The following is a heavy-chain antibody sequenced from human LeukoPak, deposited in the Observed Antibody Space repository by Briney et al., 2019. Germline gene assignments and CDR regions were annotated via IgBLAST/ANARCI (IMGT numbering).Heavy chain of an antibody. Sequence: SETLSLTCTVSGGSISTSAYYWGCIRQPPGKGLDCIGSIYYTGSAYYNPSLKSRVTISVDTSKNQFSLKLSSVTAADTAVYYCARDRKDGSGSYLNNWFDPWGQGTLVTVSS. D-gene: IGHD3-10*01. CDR3: ARDRKDGSGSYLNNWFDP. CDR2: IYYTGSA. V-gene: IGHV4-39*07. CDR1: GGSISTSAYY. J-gene: IGHJ5*02.